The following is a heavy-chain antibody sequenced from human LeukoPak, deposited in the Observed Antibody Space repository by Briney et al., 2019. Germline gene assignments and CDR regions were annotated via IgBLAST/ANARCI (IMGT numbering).Heavy chain of an antibody. V-gene: IGHV3-30*04. CDR3: ARSYCSGGSCSGMDV. CDR2: ISYDGSNK. CDR1: AFTFSSYS. Sequence: AGRSLRLSCAPSAFTFSSYSMHSVSQAPGKWREWVAVISYDGSNKYYADFVKGRFTISRDNSKNTLYLQMTSLGAEDTAVYYCARSYCSGGSCSGMDVWGQGTTVTVSS. J-gene: IGHJ6*02. D-gene: IGHD2-15*01.